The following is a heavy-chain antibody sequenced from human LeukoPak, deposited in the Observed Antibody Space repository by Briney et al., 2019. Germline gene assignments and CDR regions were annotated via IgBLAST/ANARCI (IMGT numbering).Heavy chain of an antibody. V-gene: IGHV3-74*01. CDR3: AKDRGAPDFYGMDV. J-gene: IGHJ6*02. CDR2: INGDGRST. D-gene: IGHD1-14*01. CDR1: GFTFNNYW. Sequence: GGSLRLSCAGSGFTFNNYWMHWVRQVPGKGLEWVPRINGDGRSTSYADSVKGRFTITRDNAKYTLFLQMNNLGAEDTAVYYCAKDRGAPDFYGMDVWGQGTTVTVSS.